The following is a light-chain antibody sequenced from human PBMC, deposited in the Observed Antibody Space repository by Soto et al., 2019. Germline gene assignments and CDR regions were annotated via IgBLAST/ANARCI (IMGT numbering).Light chain of an antibody. J-gene: IGLJ1*01. CDR3: CSYTRSGTLI. V-gene: IGLV2-14*01. Sequence: QSVLTQPASLSGFPGRSITISCVGSNSNIGDYNYVSWYQQHPGKVPKVIIYDVSNRPSGVSYRFSDTKSGNTASLTISGLQDEDEADYYCCSYTRSGTLIFGTGTKVTVL. CDR1: NSNIGDYNY. CDR2: DVS.